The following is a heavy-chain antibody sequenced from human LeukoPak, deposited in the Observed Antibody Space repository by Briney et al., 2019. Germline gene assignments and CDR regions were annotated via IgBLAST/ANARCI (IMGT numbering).Heavy chain of an antibody. CDR3: ARDKVLVGAFDI. Sequence: PGGSLRLSCAASEFTFNNYWMHWVRQAPGKGLVWVSRINSDGSHTDYADSVKGRFTISRDNAKNSLYLQMNSLRAEDTAVYYCARDKVLVGAFDIWGQGTMVTVSS. J-gene: IGHJ3*02. V-gene: IGHV3-74*01. D-gene: IGHD1-26*01. CDR2: INSDGSHT. CDR1: EFTFNNYW.